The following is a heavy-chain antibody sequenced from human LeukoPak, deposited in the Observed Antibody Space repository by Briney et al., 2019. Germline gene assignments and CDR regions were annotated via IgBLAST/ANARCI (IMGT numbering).Heavy chain of an antibody. CDR2: INDDGSEK. V-gene: IGHV3-7*01. J-gene: IGHJ4*02. CDR3: ARVNVGVDY. Sequence: GGSLRLSCAASGFSLSNHWMTWVRQAPGKVLDWVANINDDGSEKYYADSVKGRFTISRDNAKNSLYLQMNSLRADDTAVYYCARVNVGVDYWGQGTLVTVSS. D-gene: IGHD3-10*02. CDR1: GFSLSNHW.